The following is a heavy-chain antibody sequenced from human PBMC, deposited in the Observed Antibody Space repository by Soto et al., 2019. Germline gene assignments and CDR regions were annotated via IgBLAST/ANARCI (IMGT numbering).Heavy chain of an antibody. J-gene: IGHJ4*02. CDR1: GFTFSTSG. V-gene: IGHV3-23*01. CDR3: ATARHCSSDACPAAE. Sequence: EVQLLESGGGLVQPGGSLRLSCAASGFTFSTSGMLWVRQPPGEGLEWVSAIGPNPANTKYTDSVKGRFTISRDNSKNTVFLQMSTPRAEDTALYYCATARHCSSDACPAAEWGQGTLITVSS. CDR2: IGPNPANT. D-gene: IGHD2-2*01.